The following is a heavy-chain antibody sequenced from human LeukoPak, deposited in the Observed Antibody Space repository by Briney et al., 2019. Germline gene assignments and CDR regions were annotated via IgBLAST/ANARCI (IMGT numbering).Heavy chain of an antibody. CDR3: ARQLVLPPYYYMDV. CDR1: GYTFTNYG. V-gene: IGHV1-18*01. Sequence: EASVKVSCKTSGYTFTNYGISWVRQAPGQGLEWMGWISAYNGNTNFAQKLQGRVTMTTDTSTSTAYMELRSLRSDDTAVYYCARQLVLPPYYYMDVWGKGTTVTVSS. D-gene: IGHD6-6*01. J-gene: IGHJ6*03. CDR2: ISAYNGNT.